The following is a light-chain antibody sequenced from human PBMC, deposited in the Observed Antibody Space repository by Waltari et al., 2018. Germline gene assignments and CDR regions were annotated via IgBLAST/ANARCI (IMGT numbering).Light chain of an antibody. Sequence: QSALTQPASVSGSPGQSVTIPRTEPASDVGTYKSGSWYQQHPGKAPKLILSGGSSRFSGSKSGNTASLTISGLQAEDEAHYYCCSYAGSGPWVFGGGTKLTVL. J-gene: IGLJ3*02. CDR2: GG. CDR3: CSYAGSGPWV. V-gene: IGLV2-23*01. CDR1: ASDVGTYKS.